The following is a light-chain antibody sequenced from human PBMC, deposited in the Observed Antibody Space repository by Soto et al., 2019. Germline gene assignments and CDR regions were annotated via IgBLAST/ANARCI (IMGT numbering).Light chain of an antibody. J-gene: IGLJ2*01. CDR1: NSDVGGYNY. CDR2: DVS. V-gene: IGLV2-14*01. Sequence: QSALTQPASVSGSPGQSITISCTGNNSDVGGYNYVSWYQQHPGKAPKLMIYDVSNRPSGVSNRFSGSKSGNTASLTISGLQAQDEADYYCSSYTSSSTRVFGGGPKLTVL. CDR3: SSYTSSSTRV.